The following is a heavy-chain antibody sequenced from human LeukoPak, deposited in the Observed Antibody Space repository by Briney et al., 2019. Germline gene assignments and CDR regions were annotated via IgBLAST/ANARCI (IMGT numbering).Heavy chain of an antibody. J-gene: IGHJ4*02. CDR2: ESNNVSDK. CDR1: GFRFSSYP. CDR3: AREGDSGSGSDGCIDY. D-gene: IGHD3-10*01. V-gene: IGHV3-30*01. Sequence: PGRSLKLSFAAYGFRFSSYPPHWVRPAPGKGVEGVASESNNVSDKWYADSVKGRFTISGENSKSSLYLQMNSLRAEDTAVYYCAREGDSGSGSDGCIDYWGQGTLVTVSA.